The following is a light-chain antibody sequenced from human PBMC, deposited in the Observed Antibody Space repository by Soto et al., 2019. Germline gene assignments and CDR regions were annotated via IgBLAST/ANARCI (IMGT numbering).Light chain of an antibody. CDR1: QSVSSY. J-gene: IGKJ3*01. Sequence: EIVLTQSPATLSLSPGERATLSCRASQSVSSYLALYQQKPGQAPSLLIYDASHSATGIPARFSGSGSGTDLTLAISSLEPEDFAVYYCQQRSNWHPFSSGPGTKVDIK. CDR2: DAS. V-gene: IGKV3-11*01. CDR3: QQRSNWHPFS.